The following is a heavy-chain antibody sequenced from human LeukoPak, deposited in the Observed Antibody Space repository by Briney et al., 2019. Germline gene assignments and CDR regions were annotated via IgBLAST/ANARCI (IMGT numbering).Heavy chain of an antibody. J-gene: IGHJ4*02. D-gene: IGHD1-26*01. V-gene: IGHV3-21*01. CDR2: ISSSSSYI. CDR3: VLASGSYGDYFDY. CDR1: GFTFSSSS. Sequence: GSLRLSCAASGFTFSSSSMNWVRQAPGKGLEWVSSISSSSSYIYYADSVKGRFTISRDNAKNSLYLQMNSLRAEDTAVYYCVLASGSYGDYFDYWGQGTLVTVSS.